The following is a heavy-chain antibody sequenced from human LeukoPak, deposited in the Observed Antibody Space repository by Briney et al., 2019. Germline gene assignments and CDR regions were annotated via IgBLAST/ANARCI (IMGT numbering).Heavy chain of an antibody. J-gene: IGHJ4*02. CDR2: ISDSGGST. CDR1: GFTFSRHW. CDR3: ARKKSSGYYYPFDY. V-gene: IGHV3-23*01. Sequence: TGGSLRLSCAASGFTFSRHWMSWVRQAPGQGLDWVSAISDSGGSTHYADSVKGRFTISRDNSKNTLYVQMNSLRAEDTAVYYCARKKSSGYYYPFDYWGQGTLVTVSS. D-gene: IGHD3-22*01.